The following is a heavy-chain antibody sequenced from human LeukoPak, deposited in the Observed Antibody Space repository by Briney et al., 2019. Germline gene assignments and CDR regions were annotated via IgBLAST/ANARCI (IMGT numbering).Heavy chain of an antibody. CDR2: IYTSGST. V-gene: IGHV4-4*07. CDR1: GGSISSYY. Sequence: SETLSLTCTVAGGSISSYYWSWLRQPAGKGLEWIGRIYTSGSTNYNPSLKSRVTMSVDTSKNQFSLKLSSVTAADTAVYYCAREPEQRRMYYYYYYMDVWGKGTTVTVSS. CDR3: AREPEQRRMYYYYYYMDV. D-gene: IGHD6-25*01. J-gene: IGHJ6*03.